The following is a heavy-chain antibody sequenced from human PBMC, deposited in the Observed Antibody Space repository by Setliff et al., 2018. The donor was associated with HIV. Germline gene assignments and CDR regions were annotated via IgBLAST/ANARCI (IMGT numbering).Heavy chain of an antibody. Sequence: SETLSLTCAVYGGSFSGYYWNWIRQPPGKGLEWIGEINHSGSTKFNPSLKSRVTISVDTSKNQFSLKLSSVTAADTAVYYCARGRAAVYYFDYWGQGTLVTVSS. D-gene: IGHD6-13*01. V-gene: IGHV4-34*01. CDR3: ARGRAAVYYFDY. CDR2: INHSGST. J-gene: IGHJ4*02. CDR1: GGSFSGYY.